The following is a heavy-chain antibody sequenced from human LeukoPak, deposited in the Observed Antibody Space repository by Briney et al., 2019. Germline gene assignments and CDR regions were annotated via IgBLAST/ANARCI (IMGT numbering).Heavy chain of an antibody. CDR2: ITRSSIYI. Sequence: GGSLRLSCAASGFTFSSYSMNWVRQAPGKGLEWVSCITRSSIYIYYADSVKGRFTISRDNVMNSLYLQMNSLRPEDTALYYCVKDRRNPYRPEGPFDPWGQGTLVTVSS. CDR3: VKDRRNPYRPEGPFDP. J-gene: IGHJ5*02. D-gene: IGHD1-14*01. CDR1: GFTFSSYS. V-gene: IGHV3-21*04.